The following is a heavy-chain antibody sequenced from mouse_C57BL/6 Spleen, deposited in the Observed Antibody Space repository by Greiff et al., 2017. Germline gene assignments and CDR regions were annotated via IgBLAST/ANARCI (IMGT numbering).Heavy chain of an antibody. Sequence: VQLQQPGAELVRPGTSVKLSCKASGYTFTSYWMHWVKQRPGQGLEWIGVIDPSDSYTNYNQKFKGKATLTVDTSSSTAYMPLSSLTSEDSAVYYCARYYCNSYFDVWGTGTTVTVSS. CDR1: GYTFTSYW. V-gene: IGHV1-59*01. CDR2: IDPSDSYT. CDR3: ARYYCNSYFDV. D-gene: IGHD2-1*01. J-gene: IGHJ1*03.